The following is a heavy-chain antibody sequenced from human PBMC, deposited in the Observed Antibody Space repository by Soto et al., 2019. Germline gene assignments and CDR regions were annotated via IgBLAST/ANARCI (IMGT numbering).Heavy chain of an antibody. CDR2: IYYTGST. D-gene: IGHD6-19*01. CDR3: ARRAGAVPGRIDF. Sequence: HVQLQESGPGLVKPSETLSLICTVSGDSISSYYWSWIRQPPGKGLEWIGFIYYTGSTNYNPSLKSRVTISVDTSKNQLSLKLSSVTAADTAMYYCARRAGAVPGRIDFWGLGTLVTVSS. V-gene: IGHV4-59*08. CDR1: GDSISSYY. J-gene: IGHJ4*02.